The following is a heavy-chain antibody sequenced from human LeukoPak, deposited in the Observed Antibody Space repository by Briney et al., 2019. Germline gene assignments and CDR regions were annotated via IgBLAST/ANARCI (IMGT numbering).Heavy chain of an antibody. CDR2: IIGNGGST. CDR3: AKEGYNWNGKNAFDI. V-gene: IGHV3-23*01. CDR1: GFTFSSYA. D-gene: IGHD1-20*01. Sequence: GGSLRLSRAASGFTFSSYAMSWARHPPGKGLEWGSAIIGNGGSTYFADSVKGRFTISRENSKNTLYLQMNSLRAEDTAVYYSAKEGYNWNGKNAFDIWGQGTMVTVSS. J-gene: IGHJ3*02.